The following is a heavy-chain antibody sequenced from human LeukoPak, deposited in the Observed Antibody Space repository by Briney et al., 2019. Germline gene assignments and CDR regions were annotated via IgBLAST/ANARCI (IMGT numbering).Heavy chain of an antibody. Sequence: GGSLRLSCAASGFTFNSYSMNWVRQAPGKGLECVSSISSSSSYIYYADTVKGRFTISRDNAKNSLYLQMNSLRAEDTAVYYCASGYWNDGYWGQGTLVTVSS. CDR1: GFTFNSYS. J-gene: IGHJ4*02. V-gene: IGHV3-21*01. CDR3: ASGYWNDGY. CDR2: ISSSSSYI. D-gene: IGHD1-1*01.